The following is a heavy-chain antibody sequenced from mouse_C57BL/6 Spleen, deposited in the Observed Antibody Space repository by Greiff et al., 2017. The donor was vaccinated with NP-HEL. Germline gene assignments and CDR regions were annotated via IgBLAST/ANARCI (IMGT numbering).Heavy chain of an antibody. CDR2: INPYNGGT. CDR1: GYTFTDYY. Sequence: EVQLQQSGPVLVKPGASVKMSCKASGYTFTDYYMNWVKQSHGKSLEWIGVINPYNGGTSYNQKFKGKATLTVDKSSSTAYMELNSLTSEDSAVYYCARLGDGYYVNWGQGTTLTVSS. V-gene: IGHV1-19*01. J-gene: IGHJ2*01. CDR3: ARLGDGYYVN. D-gene: IGHD2-3*01.